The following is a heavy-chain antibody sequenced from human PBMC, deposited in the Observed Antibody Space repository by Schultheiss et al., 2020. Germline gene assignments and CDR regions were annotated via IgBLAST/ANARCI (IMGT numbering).Heavy chain of an antibody. J-gene: IGHJ3*01. CDR1: GYIFTSYY. CDR3: SRDMGYRGRDSFDL. Sequence: ASVKVSCKASGYIFTSYYIHWVRQAPGQGLEWMGQINPSVGSTSYARQFQGRVTMTRDTSTSSVYMNLSGLTSGDTAMYYCSRDMGYRGRDSFDLWGQGTMLTVSS. V-gene: IGHV1-46*01. CDR2: INPSVGST. D-gene: IGHD5-12*01.